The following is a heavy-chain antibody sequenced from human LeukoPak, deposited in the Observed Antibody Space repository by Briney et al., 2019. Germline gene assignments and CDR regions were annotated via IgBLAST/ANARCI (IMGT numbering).Heavy chain of an antibody. Sequence: GGSLRLSCVASGFTFDDYAMHWVRQAPGKGLVWVSAISGSGGSTYYADSVKGRFTISRDNSKNTLYLQMNSLRAEDTAVYYCAKENAKDYDSSGPIWGQGTMVTVSS. CDR2: ISGSGGST. CDR1: GFTFDDYA. D-gene: IGHD3-22*01. J-gene: IGHJ3*02. V-gene: IGHV3-23*01. CDR3: AKENAKDYDSSGPI.